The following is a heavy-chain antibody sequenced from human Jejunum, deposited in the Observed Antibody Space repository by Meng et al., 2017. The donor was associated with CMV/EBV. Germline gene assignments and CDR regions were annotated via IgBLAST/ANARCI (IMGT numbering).Heavy chain of an antibody. D-gene: IGHD5-24*01. CDR2: INSDGSDP. V-gene: IGHV3-74*02. CDR3: ARSRDGYSYFNS. Sequence: GRRGGSGVGWAQAGGSLGLSWDAPGLHFRPYWMHWVRQAPGKGLGWVSRINSDGSDPRYADSVKDRYTISRDNAKDTVYLQMSSLRAEDTAVYFCARSRDGYSYFNSWGQGTLVTVSS. J-gene: IGHJ5*02. CDR1: GLHFRPYW.